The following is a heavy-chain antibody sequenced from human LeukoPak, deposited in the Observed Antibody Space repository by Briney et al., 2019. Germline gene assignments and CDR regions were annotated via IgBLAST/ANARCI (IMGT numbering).Heavy chain of an antibody. CDR2: IYPGDSDT. CDR3: ARLGYCSGGSCDYYYMDV. CDR1: GYSFTSYW. D-gene: IGHD2-15*01. Sequence: GESLKISCKGSGYSFTSYWMGWVRQMPGKGVEGMGIIYPGDSDTSYGPSFQGQVTFAADKSISTAYLQWSSLKASDTAMYYCARLGYCSGGSCDYYYMDVWGKGTTVTVSS. V-gene: IGHV5-51*01. J-gene: IGHJ6*03.